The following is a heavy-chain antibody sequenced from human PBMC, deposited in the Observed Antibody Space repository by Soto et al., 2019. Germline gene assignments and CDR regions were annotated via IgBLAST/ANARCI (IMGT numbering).Heavy chain of an antibody. D-gene: IGHD3-10*01. Sequence: SETLSLTGTVSGGSISSGDYYWSWIRQPPGKGLEWIGYIYYSGSTYYNPSLKSRVTISVDTSKNQFSLKLSSVTAADTAVYYCARDSSLWFGEGSQGGIDPWGQGTLVTVSS. V-gene: IGHV4-30-4*01. CDR2: IYYSGST. CDR3: ARDSSLWFGEGSQGGIDP. CDR1: GGSISSGDYY. J-gene: IGHJ5*02.